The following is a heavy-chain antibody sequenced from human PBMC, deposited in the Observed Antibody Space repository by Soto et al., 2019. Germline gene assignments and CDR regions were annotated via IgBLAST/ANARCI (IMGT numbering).Heavy chain of an antibody. D-gene: IGHD3-3*01. V-gene: IGHV4-59*01. CDR1: GGSISSYY. CDR2: IYYSGST. J-gene: IGHJ4*02. Sequence: SETLSLTCTVSGGSISSYYWSWIRQPPGKGLEWIGYIYYSGSTNYNPSLKSRVTISVDTSKNQFSLKLSSVTAADTAVYYCTRGLDFWSGYWTYYFDYWGQGTLVTVSS. CDR3: TRGLDFWSGYWTYYFDY.